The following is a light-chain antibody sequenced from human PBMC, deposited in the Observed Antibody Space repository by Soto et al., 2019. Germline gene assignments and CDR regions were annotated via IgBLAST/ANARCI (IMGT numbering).Light chain of an antibody. V-gene: IGKV3-15*01. CDR3: QHYSNWPPT. CDR2: YSS. J-gene: IGKJ3*01. CDR1: QNVHRN. Sequence: VGMTQSPATLSVSPGERATLSCRARQNVHRNIAGYQQKPGQAPSLLISYSSTRATGIPARFSGSGSGTEFTLTISSLQSEDFGVYYCQHYSNWPPTFGPGTKVEIK.